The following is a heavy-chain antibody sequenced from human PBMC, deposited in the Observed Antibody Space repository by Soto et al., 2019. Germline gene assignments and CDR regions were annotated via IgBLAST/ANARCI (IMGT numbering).Heavy chain of an antibody. J-gene: IGHJ4*02. CDR3: ARQEWLGQKIFDY. CDR2: IYYSGST. Sequence: SETLSLTCTVSGGSISSSSYYWGWIRQPPGKGLEWIGSIYYSGSTYYNPSLKSRVTISVDTSKNQFSLKLSSVTAADTAVYYCARQEWLGQKIFDYWGQGTLVTVSS. D-gene: IGHD6-19*01. V-gene: IGHV4-39*01. CDR1: GGSISSSSYY.